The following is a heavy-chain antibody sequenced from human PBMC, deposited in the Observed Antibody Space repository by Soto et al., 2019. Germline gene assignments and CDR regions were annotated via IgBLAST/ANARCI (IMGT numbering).Heavy chain of an antibody. J-gene: IGHJ5*02. Sequence: SETLSLTCTVSGGSISSGGYYWSWIRQHPGKGLEWIGYIYYSGSTYYNPSLKSRVTISVGTSKNQFSLKLSSVTAADTAVYYCARTYWKNWFDPWGQGTLVTVSS. CDR3: ARTYWKNWFDP. D-gene: IGHD1-1*01. CDR1: GGSISSGGYY. V-gene: IGHV4-31*03. CDR2: IYYSGST.